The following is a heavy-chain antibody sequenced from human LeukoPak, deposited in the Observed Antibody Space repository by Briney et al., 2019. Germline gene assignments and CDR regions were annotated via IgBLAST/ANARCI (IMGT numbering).Heavy chain of an antibody. CDR3: ARGADGVSSNPRGWFDP. J-gene: IGHJ5*02. V-gene: IGHV3-21*01. CDR2: ISTSSSYI. CDR1: GFTFSNYS. D-gene: IGHD2-8*01. Sequence: PGGSLRLSCAASGFTFSNYSMNWVRQAPGKGLEWVSSISTSSSYIYYAYSVKGRFTISRDNARNSLYLQMNTLRAEDTAVYSCARGADGVSSNPRGWFDPWGQGTLVTVSS.